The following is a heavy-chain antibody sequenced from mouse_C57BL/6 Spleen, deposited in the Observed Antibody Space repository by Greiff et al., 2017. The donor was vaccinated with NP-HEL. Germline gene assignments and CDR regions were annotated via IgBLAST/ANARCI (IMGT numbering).Heavy chain of an antibody. CDR3: ARLGTTVVAPFDY. J-gene: IGHJ2*01. CDR1: GYTFTDYY. Sequence: QVQLQQSGPVLVKPGASVKMSCKASGYTFTDYYMNWVKQRPGQGLEWIGEIDPSDSYTNYNQKFKGKSTLTVDKSSSTAYMQLSSLTSEDSAVYYCARLGTTVVAPFDYWGQGTTLTVSS. V-gene: IGHV1-69*01. CDR2: IDPSDSYT. D-gene: IGHD1-1*01.